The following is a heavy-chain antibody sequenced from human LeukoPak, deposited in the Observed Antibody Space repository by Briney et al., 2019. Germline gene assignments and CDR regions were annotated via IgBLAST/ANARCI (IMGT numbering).Heavy chain of an antibody. CDR1: GFTFSSYA. J-gene: IGHJ4*02. D-gene: IGHD1-26*01. CDR2: ISGSSSSS. V-gene: IGHV3-23*01. CDR3: AKDTSRISGDSDYFDD. Sequence: PGGSVRLSCAASGFTFSSYAMRWVRQAPGKGLEWVSVISGSSSSSSYAASAKGGFTISRDNSKNTMYLEMNSLRAEDAAVYYCAKDTSRISGDSDYFDDWGQGTLVTVPS.